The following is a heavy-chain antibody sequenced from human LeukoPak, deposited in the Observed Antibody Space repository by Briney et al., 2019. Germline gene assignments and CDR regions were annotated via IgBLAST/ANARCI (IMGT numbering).Heavy chain of an antibody. Sequence: GASVKVSCKASGYTFTSYYMHWVRQAPGQGLEWMGWINPNSGGTNFAQKFQGRVTMTRDTSISTAYMALSRLRSDDTAVYYCARDPYYYAPGSYVDYWGQGTLVTVSS. CDR1: GYTFTSYY. V-gene: IGHV1-2*02. J-gene: IGHJ4*02. CDR2: INPNSGGT. CDR3: ARDPYYYAPGSYVDY. D-gene: IGHD3-10*01.